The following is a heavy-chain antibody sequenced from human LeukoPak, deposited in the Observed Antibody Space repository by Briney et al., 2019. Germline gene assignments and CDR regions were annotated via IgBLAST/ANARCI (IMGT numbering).Heavy chain of an antibody. CDR2: IRYDGSNK. CDR1: GFTFSSYD. V-gene: IGHV3-30*02. D-gene: IGHD6-13*01. Sequence: GGSLRLSCAASGFTFSSYDMHWVRQAPGKGLEWAAFIRYDGSNKYYADSVKGRFTISRDNAKNTLYLQMNSLRAEDTAVYYCAREAGIAAAGFDYWGQGTLVTVSS. CDR3: AREAGIAAAGFDY. J-gene: IGHJ4*02.